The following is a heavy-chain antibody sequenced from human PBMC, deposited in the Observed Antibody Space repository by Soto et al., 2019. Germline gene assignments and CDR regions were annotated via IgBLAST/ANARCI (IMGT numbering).Heavy chain of an antibody. CDR2: IWYDGSNK. J-gene: IGHJ4*02. Sequence: GGSLRLSCAASGFTFSSYGMHWVRQAPGKGLEWVAVIWYDGSNKYYADSVKGRFTISRDNSKNTRYLQMNSLRAEGTAVYYCARDCGIYDILTGYYPSLDYWGQGTLVTVSS. V-gene: IGHV3-33*01. D-gene: IGHD3-9*01. CDR3: ARDCGIYDILTGYYPSLDY. CDR1: GFTFSSYG.